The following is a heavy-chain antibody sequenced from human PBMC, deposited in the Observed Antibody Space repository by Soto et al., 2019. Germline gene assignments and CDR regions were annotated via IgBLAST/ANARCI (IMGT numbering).Heavy chain of an antibody. Sequence: QVQLQESGPGLVKPSETLSLTCTVSGGSVSSGSYYWSWIRQPPGKGLEWIGYIYYSGSTNYNPSLRSRVTISVDTSKNQFSLKLSSVTAADTAVYYCARDGAAIIHYYVSSGYYPSDAFDIWGQGTMFTVSS. V-gene: IGHV4-61*01. J-gene: IGHJ3*02. CDR1: GGSVSSGSYY. D-gene: IGHD3-22*01. CDR3: ARDGAAIIHYYVSSGYYPSDAFDI. CDR2: IYYSGST.